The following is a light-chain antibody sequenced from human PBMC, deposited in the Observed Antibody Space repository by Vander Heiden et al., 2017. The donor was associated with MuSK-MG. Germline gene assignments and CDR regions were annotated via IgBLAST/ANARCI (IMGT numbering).Light chain of an antibody. V-gene: IGKV1-5*03. CDR3: QQYKSYPFT. Sequence: DIQMTQSPSTLSASVGDRVTITCRASQSISSWLAWYQQKPGKAPKLLIYKASSLESGVPSRVSGSGSGTEFTLTISSLQPDDFATYYCQQYKSYPFTFGPGTKVDIK. CDR2: KAS. CDR1: QSISSW. J-gene: IGKJ3*01.